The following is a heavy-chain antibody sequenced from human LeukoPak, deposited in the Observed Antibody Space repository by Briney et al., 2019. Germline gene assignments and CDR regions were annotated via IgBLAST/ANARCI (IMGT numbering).Heavy chain of an antibody. Sequence: PGRSLRLSCAASGLTFSSYGMHWLRQAPGKGLEWVAVIWYDGSNKYYADSVKGRFTISRDNSKNTLYLQMNSLRAEDTAVYYCARAYDIFASLDYWGQGTLVTVSS. CDR1: GLTFSSYG. J-gene: IGHJ4*02. D-gene: IGHD3-9*01. CDR2: IWYDGSNK. V-gene: IGHV3-33*01. CDR3: ARAYDIFASLDY.